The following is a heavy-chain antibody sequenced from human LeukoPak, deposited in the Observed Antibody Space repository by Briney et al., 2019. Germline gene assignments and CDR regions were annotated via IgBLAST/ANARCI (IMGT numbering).Heavy chain of an antibody. D-gene: IGHD2-21*01. V-gene: IGHV4-59*11. CDR3: ARDRCYDAFDI. CDR2: IYYSGST. CDR1: GGSISSHY. Sequence: SETLSLTCTVSGGSISSHYWSWIRQPPGKGLEWIGYIYYSGSTNYNPSLKSRVTISVDTSKNQFSLKLSSVTAADTAVYYCARDRCYDAFDIWGQGAMVTVSS. J-gene: IGHJ3*02.